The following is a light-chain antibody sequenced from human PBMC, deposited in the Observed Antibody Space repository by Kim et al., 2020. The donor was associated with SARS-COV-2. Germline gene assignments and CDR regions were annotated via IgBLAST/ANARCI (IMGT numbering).Light chain of an antibody. CDR2: QRV. CDR3: QPWDSNTRI. CDR1: KLGNKD. Sequence: VSHGQTASITCFGDKLGNKDVSWYQQRPGQSPVLVIYQRVKRPSGIPERFSASNSGNTATLTISGTQPTDEADYYCQPWDSNTRIFGSGTKVTVL. J-gene: IGLJ1*01. V-gene: IGLV3-1*01.